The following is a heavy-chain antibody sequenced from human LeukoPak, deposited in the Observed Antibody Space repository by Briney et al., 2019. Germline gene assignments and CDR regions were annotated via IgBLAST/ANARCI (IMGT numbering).Heavy chain of an antibody. CDR2: IYYSGST. D-gene: IGHD2-21*01. V-gene: IGHV4-30-4*08. CDR1: GGSISSGDYY. CDR3: ARGSHSYCGGDCYYAWFDY. J-gene: IGHJ4*02. Sequence: PSETLSLTCTVSGGSISSGDYYWSWIRQPPGKGLEWIGYIYYSGSTYYNPSLKSRVTISVDTSKNQFSLKLSSVTAADTAVYYCARGSHSYCGGDCYYAWFDYWGQGTLVTVSS.